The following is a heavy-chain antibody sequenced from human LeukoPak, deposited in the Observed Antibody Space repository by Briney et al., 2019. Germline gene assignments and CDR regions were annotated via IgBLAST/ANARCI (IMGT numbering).Heavy chain of an antibody. CDR1: GGSVSNSGYY. CDR3: ARDRHITIFGVVPHRWFDP. V-gene: IGHV4-31*03. D-gene: IGHD3-3*01. J-gene: IGHJ5*02. Sequence: SETLSLTCTVSGGSVSNSGYYWSWIRQHPGTGLEWIGNIYYNGSTYYNPSLKSRLSISVDTSKNQFSLKLSSVTAADTAVYYCARDRHITIFGVVPHRWFDPWGQGTLVTVSS. CDR2: IYYNGST.